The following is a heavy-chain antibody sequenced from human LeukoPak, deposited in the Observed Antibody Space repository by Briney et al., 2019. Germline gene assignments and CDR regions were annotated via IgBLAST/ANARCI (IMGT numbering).Heavy chain of an antibody. CDR2: ISSSSSYI. CDR3: ARDADYGDYIFDY. J-gene: IGHJ4*02. D-gene: IGHD4-17*01. CDR1: GFTFSSYI. V-gene: IGHV3-21*01. Sequence: PGGSLRLSCAASGFTFSSYIMNWVRQAPGKGLEWVSSISSSSSYIYYADSVKGRFTISRDNAKNSLYLQMNSLRAEDTAVYYCARDADYGDYIFDYWGQGTLVTVSS.